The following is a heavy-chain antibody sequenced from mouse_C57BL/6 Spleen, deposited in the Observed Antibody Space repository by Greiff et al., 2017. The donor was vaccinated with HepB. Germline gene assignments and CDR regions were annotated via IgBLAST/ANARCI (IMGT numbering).Heavy chain of an antibody. CDR1: GYTFTSYW. D-gene: IGHD2-1*01. V-gene: IGHV1-53*01. CDR2: INPSNGGT. J-gene: IGHJ3*01. CDR3: ARSVIYYGNYVFAY. Sequence: QVQLQQPGTELVKPGASVKLSCKASGYTFTSYWMHWVKQRPGQGLEWIGNINPSNGGTNYNEKFKSKATLTVDKSSSTAYMQLSSLTSEYSAVYYCARSVIYYGNYVFAYWGQGTLVTVSA.